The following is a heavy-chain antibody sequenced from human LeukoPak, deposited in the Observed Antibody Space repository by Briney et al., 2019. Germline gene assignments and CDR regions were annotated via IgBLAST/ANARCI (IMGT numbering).Heavy chain of an antibody. Sequence: ASVKVSCKASGYTFTSYGISWVRQAPGQGLEWMGWISAYNGNTNYAQKFQGRVTMSTDTSTSTAYMELRSLRSDDTAVYYCARDEGSIVVVPAAGDYWGQGTLVTVSS. CDR1: GYTFTSYG. J-gene: IGHJ4*02. D-gene: IGHD2-2*01. V-gene: IGHV1-18*01. CDR3: ARDEGSIVVVPAAGDY. CDR2: ISAYNGNT.